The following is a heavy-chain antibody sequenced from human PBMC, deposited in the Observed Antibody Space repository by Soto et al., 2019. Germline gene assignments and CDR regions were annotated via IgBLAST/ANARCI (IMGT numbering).Heavy chain of an antibody. CDR2: ISYDGSNK. D-gene: IGHD6-13*01. V-gene: IGHV3-30*18. J-gene: IGHJ4*02. CDR3: AKGDGPGIAAAFDY. CDR1: GFTFSSYS. Sequence: VQLVESGGGLVQPGGSLRLSCAASGFTFSSYSMHWVRQAPGKGLEWVAVISYDGSNKYYADSVKGRFTISRDNSKNTLYLQMNSLRAEDTAVYYCAKGDGPGIAAAFDYWGQGTLVTVSS.